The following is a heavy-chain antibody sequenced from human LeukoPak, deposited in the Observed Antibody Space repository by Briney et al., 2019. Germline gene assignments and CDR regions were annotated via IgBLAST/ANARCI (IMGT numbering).Heavy chain of an antibody. CDR3: ARGSYYGSGSYFKFDY. Sequence: SETLSLTCAVYGGSLSGYYWSWIRQPPGKGLEWIGEINHSGSTNYNPSLKSRVTISVDTSKNQFSLKLSSVTAADTAVYYCARGSYYGSGSYFKFDYWGQGTLVTASS. J-gene: IGHJ4*02. CDR1: GGSLSGYY. D-gene: IGHD3-10*01. CDR2: INHSGST. V-gene: IGHV4-34*01.